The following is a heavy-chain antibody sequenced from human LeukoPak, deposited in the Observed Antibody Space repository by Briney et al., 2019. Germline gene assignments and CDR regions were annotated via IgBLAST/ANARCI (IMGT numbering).Heavy chain of an antibody. Sequence: PGGSLRLSCAASGFTFSDYYMSWIRQAPGKGLEWVSYISSSSSYTNYADSVKGRFTISRDISKNTLYLQIDSLRAEDTAIYYCARDWKTNSFDYWGQGTLVTVSS. CDR2: ISSSSSYT. D-gene: IGHD1-1*01. J-gene: IGHJ4*02. V-gene: IGHV3-11*06. CDR1: GFTFSDYY. CDR3: ARDWKTNSFDY.